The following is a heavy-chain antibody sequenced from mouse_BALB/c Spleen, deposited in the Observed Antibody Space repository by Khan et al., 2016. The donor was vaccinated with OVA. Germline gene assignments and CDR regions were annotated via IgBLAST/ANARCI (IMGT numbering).Heavy chain of an antibody. D-gene: IGHD2-10*01. Sequence: QIQLVQSGPEMKKPGETVKISCKASGYTFTNYGMNWVKQSPGKALKWMGWINTFTGAPTYADDFKGRFAFSLETSASTVFLQINNLKNEDTATYLCARAPYLSCCPDRWDEGTSVAV. CDR1: GYTFTNYG. CDR3: ARAPYLSCCPDR. CDR2: INTFTGAP. J-gene: IGHJ4*01. V-gene: IGHV9-3-1*01.